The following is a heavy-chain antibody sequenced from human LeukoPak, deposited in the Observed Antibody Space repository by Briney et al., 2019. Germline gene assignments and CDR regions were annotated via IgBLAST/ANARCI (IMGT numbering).Heavy chain of an antibody. CDR1: GFTFSNYW. J-gene: IGHJ6*03. V-gene: IGHV3-7*03. CDR3: ANQMFGENYYYYYYMDV. Sequence: GGSLRLSCAASGFTFSNYWMNWVRQAPGKGLEWVANIKQDRSEKYYVDSVKGRFTISRDNGKNSLYLQMNSLRAEDTAVYYCANQMFGENYYYYYYMDVWGKGTTVTISS. CDR2: IKQDRSEK. D-gene: IGHD3-10*02.